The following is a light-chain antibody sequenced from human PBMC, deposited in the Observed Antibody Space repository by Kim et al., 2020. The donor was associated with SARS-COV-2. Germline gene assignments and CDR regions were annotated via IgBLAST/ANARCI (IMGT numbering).Light chain of an antibody. V-gene: IGKV1-5*03. CDR2: KAS. CDR1: QSISSW. Sequence: DIQMTQSPSTLSASVGDRVTITCRASQSISSWLAWYQQKPGKAPKLLIYKASSLESGVPSRFSGSGSGTEFTLNISSLQPDDFATYYCQQYNSYSGTFGQGTKVDIK. CDR3: QQYNSYSGT. J-gene: IGKJ1*01.